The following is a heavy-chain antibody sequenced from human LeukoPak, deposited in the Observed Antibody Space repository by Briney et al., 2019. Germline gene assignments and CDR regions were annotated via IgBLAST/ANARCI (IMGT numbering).Heavy chain of an antibody. D-gene: IGHD3-22*01. Sequence: GASVKVSCKASGYTFTSYDINWVRQATGQGLEWMGWMNPNSGNTGYAQKFQGRVTMTRNNSISTAYMELSSLRSEDTAVYYCARADYDSSGSTRKQIDYWGQGTLVTVSS. V-gene: IGHV1-8*01. CDR1: GYTFTSYD. CDR3: ARADYDSSGSTRKQIDY. J-gene: IGHJ4*02. CDR2: MNPNSGNT.